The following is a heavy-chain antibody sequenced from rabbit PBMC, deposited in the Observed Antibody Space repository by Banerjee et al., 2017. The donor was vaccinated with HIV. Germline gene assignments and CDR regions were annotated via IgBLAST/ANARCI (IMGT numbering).Heavy chain of an antibody. Sequence: LLEAGGGGVVPQGCLIPICRASGCSFCNNYEMSWFGQAPGKGLEWIGCINSISSNAVYANWATGRFTISKTSSTTVTLQMTSLTAADTASYFCARDLAGVIGWNFNLWGQGTLVTVS. CDR3: ARDLAGVIGWNFNL. CDR1: GCSFCNNYE. D-gene: IGHD4-1*01. J-gene: IGHJ4*01. CDR2: INSISSNA. V-gene: IGHV1S45*01.